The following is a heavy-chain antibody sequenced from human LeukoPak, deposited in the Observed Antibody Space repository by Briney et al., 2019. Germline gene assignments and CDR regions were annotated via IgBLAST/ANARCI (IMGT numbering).Heavy chain of an antibody. D-gene: IGHD2-2*01. CDR2: ISGSGGST. Sequence: GGSLRLSCAASGFTFSSYAMSWVRQAPGKGLEWVSAISGSGGSTYYADSVKGRFTISRNNSKNTLYLQMNSLRAEDTAVYYCAKDEGVYCSSTSCLGVDYWGQGTLVTVSS. J-gene: IGHJ4*02. V-gene: IGHV3-23*01. CDR1: GFTFSSYA. CDR3: AKDEGVYCSSTSCLGVDY.